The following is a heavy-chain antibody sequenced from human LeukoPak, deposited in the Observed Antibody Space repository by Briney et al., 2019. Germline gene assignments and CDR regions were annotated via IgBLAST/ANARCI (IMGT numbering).Heavy chain of an antibody. J-gene: IGHJ4*02. V-gene: IGHV4-4*07. Sequence: SETLSLTCTVSGGSISSYYWSWIRQPAAPGREWIGRIYTSGSTNYNPSLKIRVTMSVDTSKNQFSLKLSSVTAADTAVYYCARDHGYHFDYWGQGTLVTVSS. CDR1: GGSISSYY. CDR2: IYTSGST. CDR3: ARDHGYHFDY. D-gene: IGHD5-18*01.